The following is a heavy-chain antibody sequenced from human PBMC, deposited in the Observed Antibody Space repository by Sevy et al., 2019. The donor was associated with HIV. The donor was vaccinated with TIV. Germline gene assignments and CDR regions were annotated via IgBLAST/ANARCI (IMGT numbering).Heavy chain of an antibody. J-gene: IGHJ6*03. CDR1: GFTFSSYA. V-gene: IGHV3-30-3*01. CDR3: AREAGSSWYRDGYYYYMDV. Sequence: GGSLRLSCAASGFTFSSYAMHWVRQAPGKGLEWVAVISYDGSNKYYVDSVKGRFTISRDNSKNTLYLQMNSLRAEDTAVYYCAREAGSSWYRDGYYYYMDVWGKGTTVTVSS. D-gene: IGHD6-13*01. CDR2: ISYDGSNK.